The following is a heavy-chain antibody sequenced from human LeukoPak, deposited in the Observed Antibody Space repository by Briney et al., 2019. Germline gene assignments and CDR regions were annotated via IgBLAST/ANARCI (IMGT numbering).Heavy chain of an antibody. V-gene: IGHV3-23*01. CDR3: FAHYSSSSSDY. Sequence: GGSLRLSCAASGFTLSSYAMSWVRQAPGKGLEWVSAISGSGGSTYYADSVKGRFTISRDNSKNTLYLQMNSLRAEDTAVYYCFAHYSSSSSDYWGQGTLVTVSS. J-gene: IGHJ4*02. CDR1: GFTLSSYA. CDR2: ISGSGGST. D-gene: IGHD6-13*01.